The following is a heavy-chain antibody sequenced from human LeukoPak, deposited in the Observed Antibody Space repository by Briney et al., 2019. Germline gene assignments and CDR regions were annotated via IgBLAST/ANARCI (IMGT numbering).Heavy chain of an antibody. J-gene: IGHJ4*02. CDR3: ARSELLWFGGVNSGFDY. CDR1: GGSISSYY. Sequence: PSETLSLTCTVSGGSISSYYWSWIRQPPGKGLEWIGYIYYSGSTNYNPSLKSRVTISVDTPKNQFSLKLSSVTAADTAVYYCARSELLWFGGVNSGFDYWGQGTLVTVSS. CDR2: IYYSGST. V-gene: IGHV4-59*01. D-gene: IGHD3-10*01.